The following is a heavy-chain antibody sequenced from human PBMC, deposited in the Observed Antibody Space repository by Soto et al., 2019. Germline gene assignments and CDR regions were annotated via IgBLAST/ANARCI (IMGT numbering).Heavy chain of an antibody. Sequence: QVQLVQSGAEVKKPGSSMKVSCKAPGGTFSSYAISWVRQAPGQGLEWMGGIIPIFGTANYAQKFQGRVTITAAESTRTAYMELRSLRSEDTAAYYCASSQGGSSSIDIAYPSYYGMDVWGQGTTVSVSS. CDR2: IIPIFGTA. CDR3: ASSQGGSSSIDIAYPSYYGMDV. D-gene: IGHD2-15*01. CDR1: GGTFSSYA. J-gene: IGHJ6*02. V-gene: IGHV1-69*01.